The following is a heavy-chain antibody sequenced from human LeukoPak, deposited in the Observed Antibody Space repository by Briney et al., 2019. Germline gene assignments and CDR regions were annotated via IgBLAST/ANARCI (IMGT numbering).Heavy chain of an antibody. CDR1: GFTLSSHP. Sequence: GGSLRLSCAASGFTLSSHPMNWVRQAPGKGLEWVSYIGNDGRMMYYADSVKGRFTISRDSAKNSLYLQLNSLGADDTAVYYCARDASHFDSSGYFHNYYYGMDVWGQGTTVTVSS. V-gene: IGHV3-48*03. CDR3: ARDASHFDSSGYFHNYYYGMDV. D-gene: IGHD3-22*01. J-gene: IGHJ6*02. CDR2: IGNDGRMM.